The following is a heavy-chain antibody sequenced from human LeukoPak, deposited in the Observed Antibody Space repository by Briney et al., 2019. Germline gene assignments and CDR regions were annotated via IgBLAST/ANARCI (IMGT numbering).Heavy chain of an antibody. D-gene: IGHD1-26*01. CDR3: ARGSMSEREPDFVY. J-gene: IGHJ4*02. CDR1: GGSIIAYY. V-gene: IGHV4-59*01. CDR2: IFYTGST. Sequence: SETLSLTCSVSGGSIIAYYWTWIRQPPGKGLEWIGYIFYTGSTNYNPSLKSRVTMSVDSSKNQFSLKLNSVTAADTAVYYCARGSMSEREPDFVYWGQGTLVTVSS.